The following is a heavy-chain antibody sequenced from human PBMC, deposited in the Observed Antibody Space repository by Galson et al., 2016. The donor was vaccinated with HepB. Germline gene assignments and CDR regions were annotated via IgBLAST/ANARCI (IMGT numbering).Heavy chain of an antibody. CDR1: GFTFSSYE. CDR3: ARGGYGGYFPREFDY. V-gene: IGHV3-48*03. J-gene: IGHJ4*02. Sequence: SLRLSCAASGFTFSSYEMNWVRQAPGKGLEWVSYISSSGSTIFYADSVKGRFTISRDNAENSLYLQMDSLRAEDTAVYYCARGGYGGYFPREFDYWGQGTLVTVSS. CDR2: ISSSGSTI. D-gene: IGHD5-12*01.